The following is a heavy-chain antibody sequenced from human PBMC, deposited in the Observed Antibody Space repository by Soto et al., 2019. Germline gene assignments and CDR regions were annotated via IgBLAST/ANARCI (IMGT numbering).Heavy chain of an antibody. D-gene: IGHD5-18*01. Sequence: ASVKVSCKVSGDTLTKLSIHWVRQAPGEGLEWMGGFDPEEGERTYAQNFQGRLTITRDTSASTAYMELSSLRSEDTAVYYCARDPGYSYGNTWGQGTLVTVSS. CDR3: ARDPGYSYGNT. V-gene: IGHV1-24*01. CDR2: FDPEEGER. CDR1: GDTLTKLS. J-gene: IGHJ5*02.